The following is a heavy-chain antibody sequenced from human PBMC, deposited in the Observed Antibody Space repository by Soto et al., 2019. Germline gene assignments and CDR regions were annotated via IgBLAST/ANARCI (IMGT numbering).Heavy chain of an antibody. V-gene: IGHV4-31*03. CDR2: ISHSGST. J-gene: IGHJ4*02. D-gene: IGHD5-18*01. Sequence: QVQLQESGPGLVKPSQTLSLTCTVSGGSIISAAYYWSWIRQHPGKGLEWIGYISHSGSTYYTPSFKSRVIISADTSKNLFSLNLTSVTASDTAFYYCAREYTYGSNFFDCWGQGALVTVSS. CDR3: AREYTYGSNFFDC. CDR1: GGSIISAAYY.